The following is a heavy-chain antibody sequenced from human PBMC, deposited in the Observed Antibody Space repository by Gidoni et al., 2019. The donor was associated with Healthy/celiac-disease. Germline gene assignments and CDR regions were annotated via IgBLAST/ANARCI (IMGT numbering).Heavy chain of an antibody. CDR1: GGSIRSGGYY. V-gene: IGHV4-31*03. Sequence: QVQLQESGPGLVKPSQTLSLPCTVSGGSIRSGGYYWRWIRQHPGKGLEWIGYIYYSGSTYYNPSLKSRVTISVDTSKNQFSLKLSSVTAADTAVYYCARGIVVVPAAMDWFDPWGQGTLVTVSS. D-gene: IGHD2-2*01. CDR3: ARGIVVVPAAMDWFDP. CDR2: IYYSGST. J-gene: IGHJ5*02.